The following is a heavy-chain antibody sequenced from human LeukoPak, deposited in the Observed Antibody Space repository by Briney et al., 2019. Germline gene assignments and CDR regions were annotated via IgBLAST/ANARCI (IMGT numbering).Heavy chain of an antibody. Sequence: GGSLRLSCAASGFTFSSYEMNWVRQAPGKGLEWVSYISSSGRTKYYADSVKGRFTISRDNAKNSLYLQMNSLRAEDTAVYYCARDPRTFDIWGQGTMVTVSS. J-gene: IGHJ3*02. V-gene: IGHV3-48*03. CDR2: ISSSGRTK. CDR1: GFTFSSYE. D-gene: IGHD1-14*01. CDR3: ARDPRTFDI.